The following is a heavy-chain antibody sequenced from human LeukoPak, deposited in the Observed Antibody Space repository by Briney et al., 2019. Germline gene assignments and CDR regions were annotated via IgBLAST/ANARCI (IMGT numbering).Heavy chain of an antibody. D-gene: IGHD1-1*01. V-gene: IGHV3-66*01. Sequence: PGGSLRLSCAASGFTVSSNYMSWLRQAPGKGLEWVSVIYSGGSTYYADSVKGRFTISRDNSKNTLYLQMNSLRAVDTAVYYCARELSAGTTGMDVWGQGTTVTVSS. CDR2: IYSGGST. CDR3: ARELSAGTTGMDV. CDR1: GFTVSSNY. J-gene: IGHJ6*02.